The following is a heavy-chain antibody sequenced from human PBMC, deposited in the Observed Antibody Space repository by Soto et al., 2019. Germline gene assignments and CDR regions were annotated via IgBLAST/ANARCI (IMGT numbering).Heavy chain of an antibody. CDR3: ARRVSEYSYGTYYYYMDV. CDR1: GYSFTSYW. Sequence: GESLKISCKGSGYSFTSYWSGWVRQMPGKGLEWMGIIYPGDSDTRYSPSFQGQVTISADKSISTAYLQWSSLKASDTAMYYCARRVSEYSYGTYYYYMDVWGKGTTVTVSS. CDR2: IYPGDSDT. V-gene: IGHV5-51*01. J-gene: IGHJ6*03. D-gene: IGHD5-18*01.